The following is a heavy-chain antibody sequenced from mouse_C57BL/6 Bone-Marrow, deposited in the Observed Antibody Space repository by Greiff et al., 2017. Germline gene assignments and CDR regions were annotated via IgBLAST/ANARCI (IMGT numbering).Heavy chain of an antibody. CDR1: GFTFSSYG. CDR3: ARHRLRAWFAY. Sequence: EVHLVESGGDLVKPGGSLKLSCAASGFTFSSYGMSWVRQTPDKRLEWVATISSGGSYTYYPDSVKGRFTISRDNAKNTLYLQMSSLKSEDTAMYYCARHRLRAWFAYWGQGTLVTVSA. D-gene: IGHD1-1*01. J-gene: IGHJ3*01. CDR2: ISSGGSYT. V-gene: IGHV5-6*01.